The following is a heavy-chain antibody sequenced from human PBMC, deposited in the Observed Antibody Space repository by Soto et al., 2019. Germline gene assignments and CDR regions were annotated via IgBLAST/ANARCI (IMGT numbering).Heavy chain of an antibody. CDR3: ARQGIAVAGIFRSYYYYYGMDV. J-gene: IGHJ6*02. D-gene: IGHD6-19*01. CDR2: IYYSGIT. Sequence: SETLSLTCTVSGGSISSSSYYWGWIRQPPGKGLEWIGSIYYSGITHYNPSLKSRVTISVYTSKNQFSLKLSSVTAADTAVYYCARQGIAVAGIFRSYYYYYGMDVWGQGTTVTGSS. CDR1: GGSISSSSYY. V-gene: IGHV4-39*01.